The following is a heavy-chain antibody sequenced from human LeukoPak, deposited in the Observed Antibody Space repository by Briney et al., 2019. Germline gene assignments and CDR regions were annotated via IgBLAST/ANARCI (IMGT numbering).Heavy chain of an antibody. D-gene: IGHD3-3*01. Sequence: KAGGSLRLSCAASGFTFSNAWMSWVRQAPGKGLEWVGRIKSKTDGGTTDYAAPVKGRFAISRDDSKNTLYLQMNSLKTEDTAVYYCTTDNYDFWSGYSDYWGQGTLVTVSS. CDR1: GFTFSNAW. CDR3: TTDNYDFWSGYSDY. CDR2: IKSKTDGGTT. J-gene: IGHJ4*02. V-gene: IGHV3-15*01.